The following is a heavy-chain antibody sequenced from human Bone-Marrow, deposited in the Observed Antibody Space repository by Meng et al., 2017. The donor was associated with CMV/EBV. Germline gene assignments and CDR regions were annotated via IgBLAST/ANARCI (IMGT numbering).Heavy chain of an antibody. V-gene: IGHV4-34*01. CDR2: INRSGST. D-gene: IGHD3-10*01. Sequence: GSLRLSCAVYGGSFSGYYWSWIRQPPGKGLEWIGEINRSGSTNYNPSLKSRVTISVDTSKNQFSLKLSSVTAADTAVYYCARGARYSGSGSPFDYWGLGTLVTVSS. CDR3: ARGARYSGSGSPFDY. CDR1: GGSFSGYY. J-gene: IGHJ4*02.